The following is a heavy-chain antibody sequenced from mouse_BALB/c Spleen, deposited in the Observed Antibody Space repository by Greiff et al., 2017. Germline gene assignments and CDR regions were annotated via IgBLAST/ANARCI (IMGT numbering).Heavy chain of an antibody. CDR1: GFNIKDYY. J-gene: IGHJ3*01. CDR2: IDPENGDT. Sequence: EVQLQQSGAELVRSGASVKLSCTASGFNIKDYYMHWVKQRPEQGLEWIGWIDPENGDTEYAPKFQGKATMTADTSSNTAYLQLSSLTSEDTAVYYCNSGNGAYWGQGTLVTVSA. V-gene: IGHV14-4*02. D-gene: IGHD2-1*01. CDR3: NSGNGAY.